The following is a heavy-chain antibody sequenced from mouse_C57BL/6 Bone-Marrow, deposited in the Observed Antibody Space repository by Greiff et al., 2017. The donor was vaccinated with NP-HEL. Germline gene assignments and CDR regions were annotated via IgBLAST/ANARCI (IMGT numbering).Heavy chain of an antibody. J-gene: IGHJ2*01. D-gene: IGHD2-4*01. CDR3: ARGGYDYDGPFDY. V-gene: IGHV1-52*01. CDR2: IDPSDSET. CDR1: GYTFTSYW. Sequence: VQLQESGAELVRPGSSVKLSCKASGYTFTSYWMHWVKQRPIQGLEWIGNIDPSDSETHYNQKFKDKATLTVDKSSSTAYMQLSSLTSEDSAVYYCARGGYDYDGPFDYWGQGTTLTVSS.